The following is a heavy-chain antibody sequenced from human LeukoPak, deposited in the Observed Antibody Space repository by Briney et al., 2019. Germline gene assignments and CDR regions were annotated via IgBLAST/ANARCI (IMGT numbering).Heavy chain of an antibody. CDR2: INPDGSGT. Sequence: PGGSLRLSCAASGFTFRGSWMAWVRQAPGKGLDWLGNINPDGSGTRYVDSVKGRFTFSRDNAKNLLFLQMNSLRAEDTAVYYCGRDFLRYPDNWGQGTLVTVSS. J-gene: IGHJ4*02. D-gene: IGHD3-9*01. V-gene: IGHV3-7*01. CDR1: GFTFRGSW. CDR3: GRDFLRYPDN.